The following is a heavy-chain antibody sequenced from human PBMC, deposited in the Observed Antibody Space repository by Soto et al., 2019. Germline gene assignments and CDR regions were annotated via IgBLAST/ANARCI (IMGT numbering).Heavy chain of an antibody. J-gene: IGHJ6*02. Sequence: PSETLSLTCTVSGGSISSGGYYWSWIRQHPGKGLEWIGYIYCSGSTYYNPSLKSRVTISVDTSKNQFSLKLSSVTAVDTAVYYCARCSSGLHYGMDVWGQGTTVTVSS. V-gene: IGHV4-31*03. D-gene: IGHD1-26*01. CDR1: GGSISSGGYY. CDR2: IYCSGST. CDR3: ARCSSGLHYGMDV.